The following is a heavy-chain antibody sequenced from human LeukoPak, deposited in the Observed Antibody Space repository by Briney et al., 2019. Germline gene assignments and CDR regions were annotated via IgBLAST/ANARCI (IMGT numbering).Heavy chain of an antibody. CDR1: SGSISNYY. J-gene: IGHJ6*02. V-gene: IGHV4-34*01. CDR3: ARRTLWFLGMDV. D-gene: IGHD3-10*01. Sequence: SETLSLTCTVSSGSISNYYWNWIRQPPGKGLEWIGEINHSGSTNYNPSLKSRVTISVDTSKNQFSLKLSSVTAADTAVYYCARRTLWFLGMDVWGQGTTVTVSS. CDR2: INHSGST.